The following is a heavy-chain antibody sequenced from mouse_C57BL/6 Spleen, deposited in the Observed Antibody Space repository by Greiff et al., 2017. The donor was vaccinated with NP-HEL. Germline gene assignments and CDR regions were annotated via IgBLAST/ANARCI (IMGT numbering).Heavy chain of an antibody. D-gene: IGHD3-2*02. Sequence: EVKLVESEGGLVQPGSSMKLSCTASGFTFSDYYMAWVRQVPEKGLEWVANINYDGSSTYYLDSLKSRFIISRDNAKNILYLQMSSLKSEDTATYYCAREGLRGAMDYWGQGTSVTVSS. V-gene: IGHV5-16*01. J-gene: IGHJ4*01. CDR2: INYDGSST. CDR3: AREGLRGAMDY. CDR1: GFTFSDYY.